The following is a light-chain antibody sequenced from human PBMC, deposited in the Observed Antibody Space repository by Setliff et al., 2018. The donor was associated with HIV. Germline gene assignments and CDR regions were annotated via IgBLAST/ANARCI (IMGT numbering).Light chain of an antibody. V-gene: IGLV1-44*01. Sequence: QSVLTQPPSASGTPGQRVTISCSGSSSNIGRNTVNWYQQLPGTAPKLLIYSNNQRPSGVPDRFSGSKSGTSASLAISGLQSEDEADYYCAAWDDSLNGRYVFGTGTKVTV. CDR1: SSNIGRNT. CDR3: AAWDDSLNGRYV. J-gene: IGLJ1*01. CDR2: SNN.